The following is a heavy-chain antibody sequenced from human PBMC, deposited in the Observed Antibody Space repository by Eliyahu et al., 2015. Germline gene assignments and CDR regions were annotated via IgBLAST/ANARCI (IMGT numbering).Heavy chain of an antibody. CDR3: ALLGELSSNAFDI. J-gene: IGHJ3*02. CDR1: GFTFSSYA. V-gene: IGHV3-23*04. Sequence: EVQLVESGGGLVQPGGSLRLSCAASGFTFSSYAMSWVRQAPGKGLEWVSAISGSGGSTYYADSXKGRFTISRDNSKNTLYLQMSSLRAEDTAIYYCALLGELSSNAFDIWGQGTMVTVSS. D-gene: IGHD3-16*02. CDR2: ISGSGGST.